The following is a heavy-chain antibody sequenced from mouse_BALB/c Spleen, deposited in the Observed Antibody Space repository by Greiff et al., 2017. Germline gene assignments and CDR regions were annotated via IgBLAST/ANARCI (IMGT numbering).Heavy chain of an antibody. Sequence: EVKLMESGPSLVKPSQTLSLTCSVTGDSITSGYWNWIRKFPGNKLEYMGYISYSGSTYYNPSLKSRISITRDTSKNQYYLQLNSVTTEDTATYYCAREGFTTVSYFDYWGQGTTLTVSS. V-gene: IGHV3-8*02. CDR1: GDSITSGY. CDR3: AREGFTTVSYFDY. CDR2: ISYSGST. J-gene: IGHJ2*01. D-gene: IGHD1-1*01.